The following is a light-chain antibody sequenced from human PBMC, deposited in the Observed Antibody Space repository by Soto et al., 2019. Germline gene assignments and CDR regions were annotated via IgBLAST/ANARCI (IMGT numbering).Light chain of an antibody. CDR3: QQRNVWPPIT. V-gene: IGKV3-11*01. J-gene: IGKJ5*01. Sequence: PGERATRCWRVCYSIFTSLSCYQQKPGQPPRLVVYDSTLTANGVPDRFGGSRSGTEFTLTINNLEPEDFAVYYCQQRNVWPPITFGQGTRLEI. CDR2: DST. CDR1: YSIFTS.